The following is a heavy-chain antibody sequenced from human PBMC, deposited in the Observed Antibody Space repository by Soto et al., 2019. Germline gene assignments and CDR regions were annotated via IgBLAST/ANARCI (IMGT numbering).Heavy chain of an antibody. CDR2: ISGSGNTI. V-gene: IGHV3-11*01. Sequence: QVQLVESGGGLIKPGGSLRLSCAASGFTFSDYYMSWIRKAPGKGLEWVSYISGSGNTIYHADPVKGRFTISRDNAKNSLYLQMNSLRVEDTALYYCAAYSRGDSPHWGQGTLVTVSS. J-gene: IGHJ4*02. CDR1: GFTFSDYY. D-gene: IGHD2-21*01. CDR3: AAYSRGDSPH.